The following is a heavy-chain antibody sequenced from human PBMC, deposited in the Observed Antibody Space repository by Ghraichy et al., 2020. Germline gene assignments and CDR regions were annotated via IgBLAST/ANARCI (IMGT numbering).Heavy chain of an antibody. Sequence: VGSLRLSCAASGFIFSSYDMSWVRQAPGKGLEWVSGISGSGGSTYYADSVKGRFTISRDNSKNTLYLQMNSLRVGDTAVYYCAKDLSTTMVFWYFDLWGRGTLVTVSS. J-gene: IGHJ2*01. CDR1: GFIFSSYD. CDR2: ISGSGGST. CDR3: AKDLSTTMVFWYFDL. V-gene: IGHV3-23*01. D-gene: IGHD3-10*01.